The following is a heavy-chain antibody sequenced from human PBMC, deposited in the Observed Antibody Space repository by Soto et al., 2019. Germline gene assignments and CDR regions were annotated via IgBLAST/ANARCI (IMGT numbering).Heavy chain of an antibody. J-gene: IGHJ4*02. CDR3: ARGAPPFDD. V-gene: IGHV3-72*01. Sequence: EVQLVQSGGGLVQPGGSLRLSWAASGLTLSDHYMDWVRQTPGKGLEWIGRSRNKVIGYTTEYAASVKGRFTISRDDSTNSLYLQMNSLRTADTAVYYCARGAPPFDDWGQGTLVTVSS. CDR2: SRNKVIGYTT. CDR1: GLTLSDHY.